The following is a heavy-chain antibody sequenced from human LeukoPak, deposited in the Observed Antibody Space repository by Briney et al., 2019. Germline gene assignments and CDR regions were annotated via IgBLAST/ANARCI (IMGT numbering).Heavy chain of an antibody. D-gene: IGHD3-22*01. CDR1: GGSISSYY. Sequence: PSETLSLTCTVSGGSISSYYWNWIRQPPGKSLEWIGYIYYSGSTNYNPSLKSRVTTSVDTSKNQFSLKLSSVTAADTAVYYCARERLGYYDRSGLDYWGQGTLVTVSS. CDR3: ARERLGYYDRSGLDY. J-gene: IGHJ4*02. CDR2: IYYSGST. V-gene: IGHV4-59*01.